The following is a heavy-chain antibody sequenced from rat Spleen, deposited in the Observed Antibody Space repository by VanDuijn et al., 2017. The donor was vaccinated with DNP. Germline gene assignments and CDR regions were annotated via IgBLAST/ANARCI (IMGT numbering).Heavy chain of an antibody. V-gene: IGHV3-1*01. CDR3: ARWVRYFDS. J-gene: IGHJ2*01. CDR2: INYSGAT. D-gene: IGHD1-1*01. Sequence: EVQLQESGPGLVKPSQSLSLTCSVTGYSITSNYWGWIRKFPGNKMEWMGYINYSGATSYNPSLRGRVSITRDTSKNQFFLQLNSVTTEDTATYYCARWVRYFDSWGQGVMVTVSS. CDR1: GYSITSNY.